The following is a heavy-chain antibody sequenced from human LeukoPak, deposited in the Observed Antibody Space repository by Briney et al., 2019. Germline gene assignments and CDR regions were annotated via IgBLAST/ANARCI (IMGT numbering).Heavy chain of an antibody. D-gene: IGHD3-16*01. CDR1: GGSISSSSYY. V-gene: IGHV4-39*02. CDR3: AREHILGPVDN. J-gene: IGHJ4*02. Sequence: SETLSLTCSVSGGSISSSSYYWGWIRQPPGKGLEWIGNIYYSGSTYYNPSLRSRVTLSVDTSRNHFSLKLSSATAADTAVYFCAREHILGPVDNWGQGTLVIVSS. CDR2: IYYSGST.